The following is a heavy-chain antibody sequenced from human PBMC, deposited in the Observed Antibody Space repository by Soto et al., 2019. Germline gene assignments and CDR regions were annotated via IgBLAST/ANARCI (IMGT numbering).Heavy chain of an antibody. D-gene: IGHD3-3*01. J-gene: IGHJ5*01. CDR2: ISNDGRVQ. CDR1: TLSINVHG. Sequence: PWGSLRLSCTSSTLSINVHGIQWVRQAPAKGLEWLAFISNDGRVQYYADSVKGRFTISRDYSKNTVDLQMNSLRNEETAVYYCARDIWSGDYKWFDSWGPGTLVTVSS. CDR3: ARDIWSGDYKWFDS. V-gene: IGHV3-30*03.